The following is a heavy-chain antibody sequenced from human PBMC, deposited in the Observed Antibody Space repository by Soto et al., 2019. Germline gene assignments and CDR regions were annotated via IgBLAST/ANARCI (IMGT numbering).Heavy chain of an antibody. CDR1: GGSFSGYY. CDR3: AREENVLLWFGELTNWFDP. J-gene: IGHJ5*02. V-gene: IGHV4-34*01. Sequence: SETLSLTCAVYGGSFSGYYWIWIRQPPGKGLEWIGEINHSGSTNYNPSLKSRVTISVDTSKNQFSLKLSSVTAADTAVYYCAREENVLLWFGELTNWFDPWGQGTLVTVSS. D-gene: IGHD3-10*01. CDR2: INHSGST.